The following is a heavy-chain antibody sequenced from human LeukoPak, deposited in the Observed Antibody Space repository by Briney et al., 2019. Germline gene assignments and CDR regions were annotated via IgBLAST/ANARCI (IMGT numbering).Heavy chain of an antibody. D-gene: IGHD3-10*01. CDR1: GGTFSSYA. J-gene: IGHJ6*03. V-gene: IGHV1-69*06. CDR3: ARNRLLLWFGELLRNYYYMDV. CDR2: IIPIFGTA. Sequence: ASVKVSCKASGGTFSSYAISWVRQAPGQGLEWMGGIIPIFGTANYAQKFQGRVTITADKSTSTAYMELSSLRSEDTAVYYCARNRLLLWFGELLRNYYYMDVWGKGTTVTVSS.